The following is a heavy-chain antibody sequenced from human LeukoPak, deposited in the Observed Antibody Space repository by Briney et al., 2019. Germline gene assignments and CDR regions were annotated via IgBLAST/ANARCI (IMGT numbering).Heavy chain of an antibody. CDR3: ARLNYGSGSFYPGYFDY. CDR1: DNSISSSSYY. D-gene: IGHD3-10*01. CDR2: IYYSGST. Sequence: SETLSLTCTVSDNSISSSSYYWGWIRQPPGKGLEWIGSIYYSGSTNYNPSLKSRVTISVDTSKNQFSLKLTSVTAADTALYYCARLNYGSGSFYPGYFDYWGQGTLVTVSS. V-gene: IGHV4-39*07. J-gene: IGHJ4*02.